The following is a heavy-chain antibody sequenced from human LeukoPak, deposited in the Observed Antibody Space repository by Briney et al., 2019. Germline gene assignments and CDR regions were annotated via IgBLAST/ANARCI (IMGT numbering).Heavy chain of an antibody. CDR2: IIPIFDTA. CDR1: GGTFSSYA. J-gene: IGHJ4*02. V-gene: IGHV1-69*13. D-gene: IGHD6-13*01. Sequence: ASVKVSCKASGGTFSSYAISWVRQAPGQGLEWMGGIIPIFDTANYAQKVQGRGTITADESTSTAYMELNSLRSEDTAVYYCEIGGDSRSYWGQGTMVTVSS. CDR3: EIGGDSRSY.